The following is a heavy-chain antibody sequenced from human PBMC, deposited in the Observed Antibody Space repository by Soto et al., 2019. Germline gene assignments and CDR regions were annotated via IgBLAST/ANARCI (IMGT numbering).Heavy chain of an antibody. J-gene: IGHJ4*02. CDR3: ARGGDGYNYRYFDY. CDR1: GGSISSYY. D-gene: IGHD5-12*01. V-gene: IGHV4-59*01. Sequence: SSETLSLTCTVSGGSISSYYWSWIRQPPGKGLEWIGYIYYSGSTNYNPSLKSRVTISVDTSKNQFSLKLSSVTAADTAVYYCARGGDGYNYRYFDYWGQGTLVTVSS. CDR2: IYYSGST.